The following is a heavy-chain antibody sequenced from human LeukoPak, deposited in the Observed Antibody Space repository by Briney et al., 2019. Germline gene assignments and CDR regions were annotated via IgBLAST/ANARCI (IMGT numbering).Heavy chain of an antibody. J-gene: IGHJ5*02. CDR3: ATAVAGTGGYNWFDP. CDR2: INPNSGGT. V-gene: IGHV1-2*02. D-gene: IGHD6-19*01. Sequence: ASVKVSCKASGYTFTGYYMHWVRQAPGQGLEWMGWINPNSGGTNYAQKFQGRVTMTRDTSTSTAYMELSRLRSDDTAVYYCATAVAGTGGYNWFDPWGQGTLVTVSS. CDR1: GYTFTGYY.